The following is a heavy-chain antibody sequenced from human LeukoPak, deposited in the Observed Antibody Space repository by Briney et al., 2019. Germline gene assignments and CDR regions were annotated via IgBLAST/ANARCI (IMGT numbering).Heavy chain of an antibody. Sequence: GESLKISCKASGYYFSNYWIGWVRQMPGKGLQWMGIIYPGDSDTTYSPSFEGQVTISADQSISTAYLEWTSLKASDTAIYYCARKISVYFPFDYWAQGTLVTVSS. D-gene: IGHD5/OR15-5a*01. CDR3: ARKISVYFPFDY. V-gene: IGHV5-51*01. J-gene: IGHJ4*02. CDR1: GYYFSNYW. CDR2: IYPGDSDT.